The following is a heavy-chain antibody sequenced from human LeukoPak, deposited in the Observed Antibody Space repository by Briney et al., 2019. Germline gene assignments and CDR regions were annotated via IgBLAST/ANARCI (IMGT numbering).Heavy chain of an antibody. D-gene: IGHD1-14*01. J-gene: IGHJ4*02. Sequence: SETLSLTRTVSGDSISTYYWSWIRQSAGKGLEWIGYSYYSGITSYNPSLKSRVTMSVDESKNQLSLKVNSVTAADTAVYYCARGEPVDYWGQGTLVTVSS. V-gene: IGHV4-59*01. CDR1: GDSISTYY. CDR2: SYYSGIT. CDR3: ARGEPVDY.